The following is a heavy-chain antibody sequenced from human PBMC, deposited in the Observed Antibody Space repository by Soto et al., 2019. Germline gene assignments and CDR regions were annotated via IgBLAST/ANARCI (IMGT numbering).Heavy chain of an antibody. CDR3: ARTTDCSSTSCYNGP. V-gene: IGHV1-69*02. CDR1: GGTFSSYT. Sequence: SVKVSCKASGGTFSSYTISWVRQAPGQGLEWMGRIIPILGIANYAQKFQGRVTITADKSTSTAYMELSSLRSEDTAVYYCARTTDCSSTSCYNGPWGQGTLVTDSS. CDR2: IIPILGIA. D-gene: IGHD2-2*02. J-gene: IGHJ5*02.